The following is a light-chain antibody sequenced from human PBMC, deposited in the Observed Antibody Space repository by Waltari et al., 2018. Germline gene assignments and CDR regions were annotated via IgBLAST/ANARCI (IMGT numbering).Light chain of an antibody. Sequence: DIVMTQSPDSLAVSLGERATINCKSSQIVFYSANTKTFLAWFQQKPGKPPKRLVYWASARESGVPDRFSGGGSGTDFTLTISSLQAEDVAVYYCQQYYSIPLTFGPGTKVEIK. CDR3: QQYYSIPLT. CDR2: WAS. J-gene: IGKJ3*01. CDR1: QIVFYSANTKTF. V-gene: IGKV4-1*01.